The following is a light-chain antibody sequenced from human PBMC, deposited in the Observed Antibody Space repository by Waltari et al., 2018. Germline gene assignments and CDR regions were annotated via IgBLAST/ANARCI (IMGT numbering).Light chain of an antibody. CDR1: QDISNY. Sequence: DIQMTQSPSSLSASVGDRVTITCQASQDISNYLNWYQQKPGKAPKLLIYDASNLETGVPSRFSGSGSGTDFTFTISSLQPEDFASYYCQQTSSSPLTFGPGTKLDIK. CDR3: QQTSSSPLT. CDR2: DAS. J-gene: IGKJ3*01. V-gene: IGKV1-33*01.